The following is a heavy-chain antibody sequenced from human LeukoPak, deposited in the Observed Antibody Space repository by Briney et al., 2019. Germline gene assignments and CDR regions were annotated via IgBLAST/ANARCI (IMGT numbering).Heavy chain of an antibody. CDR3: ARQGYSSGGENYFDY. D-gene: IGHD6-19*01. CDR1: GYSFTSYW. Sequence: GESLKISCKGSGYSFTSYWIGWVRQMPGKGLEWMGIIYPGDSDTRYSPSFQGQVTISADKSNSTAYLQWSSLKASDTAMYYCARQGYSSGGENYFDYWGQGTLVTVSS. J-gene: IGHJ4*02. V-gene: IGHV5-51*01. CDR2: IYPGDSDT.